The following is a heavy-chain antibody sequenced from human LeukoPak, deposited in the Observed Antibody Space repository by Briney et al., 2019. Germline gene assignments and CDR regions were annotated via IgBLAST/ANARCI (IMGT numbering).Heavy chain of an antibody. V-gene: IGHV3-30*03. J-gene: IGHJ5*02. CDR2: ISYDGTNK. CDR3: ARDQQDWFDP. CDR1: GFTFNTYG. D-gene: IGHD6-13*01. Sequence: GGSLRLSCAVSGFTFNTYGIHWVRQTPNKGLEWVALISYDGTNKYYADSVKGRFTISRDNSKSTLYLQMNSLRAEDTAVYYCARDQQDWFDPWGQGTLVTVSS.